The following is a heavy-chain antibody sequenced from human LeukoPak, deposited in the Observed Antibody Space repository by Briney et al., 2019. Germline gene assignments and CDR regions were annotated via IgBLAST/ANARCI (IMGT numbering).Heavy chain of an antibody. CDR1: GYSFTNYW. Sequence: GESLKTSLKGSGYSFTNYWNGVGPQMPGKGVGWMCIIYPGNSDTRYSPSFQGQITISADKSISTSYLQWSSLKASDTANYYCTRYCSSTSCYDWNWFDPWGQGTMVTVSS. CDR2: IYPGNSDT. J-gene: IGHJ5*02. D-gene: IGHD2-2*01. V-gene: IGHV5-51*01. CDR3: TRYCSSTSCYDWNWFDP.